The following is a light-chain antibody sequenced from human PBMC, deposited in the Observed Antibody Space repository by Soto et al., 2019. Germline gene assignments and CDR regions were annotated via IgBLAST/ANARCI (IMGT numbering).Light chain of an antibody. Sequence: ETVMTQSPATLSVSPGERITLSCRASQSVGINLAWYQQKPGQAPRLLIYAASSRATSIPARFIGDGSGTEFTLTISSLQSEDFAVYYCQQRKNWPPITFGQGTRLEIK. J-gene: IGKJ5*01. CDR2: AAS. V-gene: IGKV3-15*01. CDR3: QQRKNWPPIT. CDR1: QSVGIN.